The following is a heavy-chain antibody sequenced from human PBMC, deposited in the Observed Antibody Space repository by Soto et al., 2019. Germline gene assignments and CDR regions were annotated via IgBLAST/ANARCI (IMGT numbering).Heavy chain of an antibody. D-gene: IGHD3-22*01. CDR3: ARGMRDNSGYYDY. Sequence: QVQLVESGGGVVQPGRSLRLSCAASGFTFSTYALHWVRQAPGKGLEWLAVISYDGSNKYYTDSVKGRFTISRDNSKNTLYLQVNSLKTEDTAVFYCARGMRDNSGYYDYWGQGTLVTVSS. J-gene: IGHJ4*02. CDR2: ISYDGSNK. V-gene: IGHV3-30-3*01. CDR1: GFTFSTYA.